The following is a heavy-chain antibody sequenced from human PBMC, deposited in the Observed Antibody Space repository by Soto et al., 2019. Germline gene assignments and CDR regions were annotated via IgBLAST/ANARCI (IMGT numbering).Heavy chain of an antibody. D-gene: IGHD3-16*01. CDR2: ISGYNGNT. Sequence: ASVKVSCKASGYTFSTYAITWVRQAPGQGLEWMGWISGYNGNTNYAQTLQGRGTMTTDTSTSTAYLELRSLRSDDTAVYYCARTVEYDPLPYYYADFWGQATLVTVSS. V-gene: IGHV1-18*01. CDR3: ARTVEYDPLPYYYADF. CDR1: GYTFSTYA. J-gene: IGHJ4*01.